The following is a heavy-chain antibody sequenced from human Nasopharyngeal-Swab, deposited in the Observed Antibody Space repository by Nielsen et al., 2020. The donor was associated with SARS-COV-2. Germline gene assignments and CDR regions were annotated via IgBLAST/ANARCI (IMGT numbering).Heavy chain of an antibody. CDR1: GFTFSSYA. CDR2: ISGSGGST. V-gene: IGHV3-23*01. CDR3: VKHQGSSSDQ. J-gene: IGHJ4*02. Sequence: ETLSLTCAASGFTFSSYAMSWVRQAPGKGLEWVSAISGSGGSTYYADSVRGRFTISRDNAKNTLYLQMNSLRVEDTAVYYCVKHQGSSSDQWGQGTLVTVSS.